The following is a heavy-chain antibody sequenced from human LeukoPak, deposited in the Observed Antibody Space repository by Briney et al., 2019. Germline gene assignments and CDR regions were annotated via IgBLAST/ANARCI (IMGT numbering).Heavy chain of an antibody. J-gene: IGHJ1*01. V-gene: IGHV3-73*01. CDR3: SAGPSGWTEFFQH. Sequence: PGGSLRLSCAAPGFTLSDCTMHWVRQASGKGLEWVARIRSKANNYATEYGASVKGRFTISRDDAKNTAYLQMNSLKTEDTAIYYCSAGPSGWTEFFQHWGRGTLVTVSS. D-gene: IGHD6-19*01. CDR2: IRSKANNYAT. CDR1: GFTLSDCT.